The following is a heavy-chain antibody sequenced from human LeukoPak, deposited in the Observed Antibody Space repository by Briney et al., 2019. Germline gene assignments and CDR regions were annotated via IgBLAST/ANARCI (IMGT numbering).Heavy chain of an antibody. V-gene: IGHV3-23*01. D-gene: IGHD1/OR15-1a*01. Sequence: GGSLRLSCAASGFAFSGYAMSWVRQAPGKGLECVSTITNSGGPAYYANSVEGRFTISRDNSKNTLYLQMNSLRAEDTALYYCAKRGGNKLPSRSFDYWGQGALVTVSS. J-gene: IGHJ4*02. CDR2: ITNSGGPA. CDR1: GFAFSGYA. CDR3: AKRGGNKLPSRSFDY.